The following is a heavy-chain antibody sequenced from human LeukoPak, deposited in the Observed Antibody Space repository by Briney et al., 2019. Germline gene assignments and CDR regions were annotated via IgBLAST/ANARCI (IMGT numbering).Heavy chain of an antibody. V-gene: IGHV3-23*01. J-gene: IGHJ4*02. CDR2: ISGSGGST. Sequence: GGSLRLSCAASGFTFGTYAMSWVRQAPGKGLEWVSAISGSGGSTYYADSVKGRFTISRDNSKNTLYLQMNSLRAEDTAVYYCAKDLVVVPAAKPNPHIDYWGQGTLVTVSS. CDR3: AKDLVVVPAAKPNPHIDY. D-gene: IGHD2-2*02. CDR1: GFTFGTYA.